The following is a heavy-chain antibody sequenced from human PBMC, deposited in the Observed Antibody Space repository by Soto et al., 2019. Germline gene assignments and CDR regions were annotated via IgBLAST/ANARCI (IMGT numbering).Heavy chain of an antibody. J-gene: IGHJ4*02. V-gene: IGHV1-2*02. CDR3: ARDMTRTVVPYFDF. D-gene: IGHD1-7*01. CDR2: INPNSGGT. CDR1: GYTFTGFY. Sequence: ASVKVSCKASGYTFTGFYMYWLRQAPGQGLEWMGWINPNSGGTYYAQNFQGRVTMTRDTSISTAYMEVSRLRSDDTAVYYCARDMTRTVVPYFDFWGQGTLVTVSS.